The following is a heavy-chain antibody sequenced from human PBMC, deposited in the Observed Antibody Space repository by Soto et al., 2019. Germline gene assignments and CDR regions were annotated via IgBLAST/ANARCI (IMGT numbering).Heavy chain of an antibody. CDR3: ARARGTVQYYYYGMDV. V-gene: IGHV4-59*01. J-gene: IGHJ6*02. D-gene: IGHD3-10*01. CDR2: IYYSGST. CDR1: GGSISSYS. Sequence: AETLSLTGTVSGGSISSYSSTWIWQPPGKGLEWIGYIYYSGSTNYNPSLKSRVTISVDTSKNQFSLKLSSVTAADTAVYYCARARGTVQYYYYGMDVWGQGTTVTVSS.